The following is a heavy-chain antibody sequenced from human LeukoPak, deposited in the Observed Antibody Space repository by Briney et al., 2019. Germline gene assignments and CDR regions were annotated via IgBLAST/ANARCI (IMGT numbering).Heavy chain of an antibody. J-gene: IGHJ5*02. CDR2: INPNSGGT. CDR1: GYSFTDYY. D-gene: IGHD2-21*01. Sequence: ASVKVSCKTSGYSFTDYYMHWVRQAPGQGLEWMGWINPNSGGTSAAQKFQGRVTMTRDTSITTVYMEVSWLTSDNTAICYCARADRLHGGPYLIGPWGQGTLVTVSS. CDR3: ARADRLHGGPYLIGP. V-gene: IGHV1-2*02.